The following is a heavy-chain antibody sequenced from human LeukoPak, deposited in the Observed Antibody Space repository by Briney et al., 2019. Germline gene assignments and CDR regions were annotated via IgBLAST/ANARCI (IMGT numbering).Heavy chain of an antibody. Sequence: SETLSLTCTVSGGSISSHYWSWIRQPPGKGLEWIGYIYYSGSTNYNPSLKSRVTMSVDTSKNQFSLKLSSVTAADTAVYYCARALPLSGNYFDYWGQGTLVTVSS. CDR1: GGSISSHY. V-gene: IGHV4-59*11. D-gene: IGHD1-26*01. J-gene: IGHJ4*02. CDR2: IYYSGST. CDR3: ARALPLSGNYFDY.